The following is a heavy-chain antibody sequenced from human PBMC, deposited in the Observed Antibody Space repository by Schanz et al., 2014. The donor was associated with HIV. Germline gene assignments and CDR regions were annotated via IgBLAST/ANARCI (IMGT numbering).Heavy chain of an antibody. CDR1: GFTFSNSA. V-gene: IGHV3-23*01. Sequence: EVQLLESGGHLVQPGGSLRLSCAASGFTFSNSAMSWVRQAPAKGLEWVSSISAGGRDTYYADSVKGRFTISRDNSKNTLYLQMNRLRAEDTALYFCANDPELTTITGYFDSWGQGTLVTVSS. D-gene: IGHD4-4*01. CDR3: ANDPELTTITGYFDS. J-gene: IGHJ4*02. CDR2: ISAGGRDT.